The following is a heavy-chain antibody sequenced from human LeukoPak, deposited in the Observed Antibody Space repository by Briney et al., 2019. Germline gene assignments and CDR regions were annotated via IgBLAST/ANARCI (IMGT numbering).Heavy chain of an antibody. D-gene: IGHD3-22*01. V-gene: IGHV4-34*01. J-gene: IGHJ3*02. CDR3: ARDSGYYYGDAFDI. CDR2: INHSGST. CDR1: GGSFSGYY. Sequence: SETLSLTCAVYGGSFSGYYWSWIRQPPGKGLEWIGEINHSGSTNYNPSLKSRVTISVDTSKNQFSLKLSSVTAADTAVYYCARDSGYYYGDAFDIWGQGTMVTVSS.